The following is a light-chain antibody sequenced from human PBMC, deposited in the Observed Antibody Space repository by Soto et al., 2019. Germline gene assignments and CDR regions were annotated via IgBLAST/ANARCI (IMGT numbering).Light chain of an antibody. V-gene: IGKV3-20*01. J-gene: IGKJ1*01. CDR2: GSS. CDR3: QQYGTSPPAT. Sequence: EIVLTQSPDTLSLSPGGRATLSCRASQTISTRHLAWYQQKPGQPPRLLIYGSSTRATGLPDRFTGSGSGTDFTLTISRLEPEDFAVYYCQQYGTSPPATFGQGTKVDIK. CDR1: QTISTRH.